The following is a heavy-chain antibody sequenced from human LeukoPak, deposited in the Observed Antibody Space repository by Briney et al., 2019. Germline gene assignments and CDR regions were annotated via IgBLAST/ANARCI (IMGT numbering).Heavy chain of an antibody. CDR2: IYPGDSDT. D-gene: IGHD3-22*01. J-gene: IGHJ3*02. CDR3: ARQAPPKYYYDSSGYYAFDI. CDR1: GYSFTSYW. Sequence: GEPLKISCKGSGYSFTSYWIGWVRQMPGKGLEWMGIIYPGDSDTRYSPSFQGQVTISADKSISTAYLQWSSLKASDTAMYYCARQAPPKYYYDSSGYYAFDIWGQGTMVTVSS. V-gene: IGHV5-51*01.